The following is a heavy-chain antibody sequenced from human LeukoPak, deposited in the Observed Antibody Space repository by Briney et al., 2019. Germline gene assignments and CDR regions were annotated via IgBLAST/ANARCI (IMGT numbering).Heavy chain of an antibody. V-gene: IGHV4-4*07. CDR1: GDSISTSY. Sequence: SETLSLTCTVSGDSISTSYWSWIRQPAGKRMEWIGRISASGEPNYNPSLESRVIMSRDTSNNQFFLRLTSVTAADTAVYSCARDRYTWHDRDWFDSWGQGTLVTVSS. CDR3: ARDRYTWHDRDWFDS. D-gene: IGHD1-20*01. CDR2: ISASGEP. J-gene: IGHJ5*01.